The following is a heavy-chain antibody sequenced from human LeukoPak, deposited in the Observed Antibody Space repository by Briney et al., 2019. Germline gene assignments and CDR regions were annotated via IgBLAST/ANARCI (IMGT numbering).Heavy chain of an antibody. J-gene: IGHJ4*02. D-gene: IGHD6-6*01. CDR3: ARGVPYSSSPHGD. V-gene: IGHV1-2*02. Sequence: ASVKVSCKASGYTFTDYYMHWVRQAPGQGLEWMGWINPNSGGTNYVQKFQGRVTMTRDTSISTAYMELSRLRSDDTAVYYCARGVPYSSSPHGDWGQGTLVTVSS. CDR2: INPNSGGT. CDR1: GYTFTDYY.